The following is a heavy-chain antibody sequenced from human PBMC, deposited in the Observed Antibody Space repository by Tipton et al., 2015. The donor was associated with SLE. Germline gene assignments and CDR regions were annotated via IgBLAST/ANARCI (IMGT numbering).Heavy chain of an antibody. D-gene: IGHD7-27*01. J-gene: IGHJ2*01. CDR2: IYYSGST. CDR1: GGSVSSGSYY. Sequence: TLSLTCTVSGGSVSSGSYYWSWIRQPPGKGLEWIGYIYYSGSTNYNPSLKSRVTISVDTSKNQFSLKLSSVTAADTAVYYCARLTGEYWYFDLWGRGTLVTVSS. CDR3: ARLTGEYWYFDL. V-gene: IGHV4-61*01.